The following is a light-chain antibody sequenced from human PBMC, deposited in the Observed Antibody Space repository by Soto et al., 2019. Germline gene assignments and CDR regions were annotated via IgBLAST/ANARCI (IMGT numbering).Light chain of an antibody. CDR1: SSDVGGYNY. CDR3: SSYTSSSPHVV. Sequence: QAVVTQPASVSGSPGQSITISCTGTSSDVGGYNYVSWYQQHPGKAPKLMIYEVSNRPSGVSNRFSGSKSGNTASLTISGLQAEDEADYYCSSYTSSSPHVVFGGGTKLTVL. J-gene: IGLJ2*01. V-gene: IGLV2-14*01. CDR2: EVS.